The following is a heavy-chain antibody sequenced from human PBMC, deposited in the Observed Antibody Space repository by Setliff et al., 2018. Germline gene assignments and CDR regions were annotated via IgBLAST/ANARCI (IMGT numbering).Heavy chain of an antibody. D-gene: IGHD3-22*01. V-gene: IGHV4-34*01. J-gene: IGHJ4*02. CDR3: ARGHPPSDSSGYYYAY. CDR2: INHSGNT. CDR1: SGSLSGYY. Sequence: PSETLSLTCAVYSGSLSGYYWSWIRQPPGKGLEWIGEINHSGNTNYNPSLKSRVTISVDTSKNQISLKLSSVTAADTAVYYCARGHPPSDSSGYYYAYWGQGTLVTVSS.